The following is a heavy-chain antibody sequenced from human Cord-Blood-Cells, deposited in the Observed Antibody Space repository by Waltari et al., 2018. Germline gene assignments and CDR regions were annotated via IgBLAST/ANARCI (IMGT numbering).Heavy chain of an antibody. CDR3: ARQGVAGYYYYYMDV. Sequence: QVQLQESGPGLVKPSETLSLTCTVSGGSISSYYWSWIRQPPGKGLEWIGYIYYSGSTNYNPSLKGGVTISVDTSKNQFSLKLSSVTAADTAVYYCARQGVAGYYYYYMDVWGKGTTVTVSS. D-gene: IGHD6-19*01. CDR1: GGSISSYY. V-gene: IGHV4-59*08. CDR2: IYYSGST. J-gene: IGHJ6*03.